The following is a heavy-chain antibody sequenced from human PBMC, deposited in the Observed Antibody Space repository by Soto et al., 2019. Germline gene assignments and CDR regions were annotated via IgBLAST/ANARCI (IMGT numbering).Heavy chain of an antibody. CDR1: GGSISSGGYS. J-gene: IGHJ5*02. CDR3: ARVGYCSSTSCYSEGEFDP. Sequence: ASETLSLTCAVSGGSISSGGYSWSWIRQPPGKGLEWIGYIYHSGSTYYNPSLKSRVTISVDRSKNQFSLKLSSVTAADTAVYYCARVGYCSSTSCYSEGEFDPWGQGTLVTVSS. V-gene: IGHV4-30-2*01. CDR2: IYHSGST. D-gene: IGHD2-2*01.